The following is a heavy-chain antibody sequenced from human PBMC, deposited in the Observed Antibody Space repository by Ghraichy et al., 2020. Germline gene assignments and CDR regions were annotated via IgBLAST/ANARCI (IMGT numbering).Heavy chain of an antibody. D-gene: IGHD6-13*01. CDR2: ISYDGSNK. CDR3: AKDLYRAAAGTAWFDP. CDR1: GFTFSSYG. J-gene: IGHJ5*02. Sequence: GGSLRLSCAASGFTFSSYGMHWVRQAPGKGLEWVAVISYDGSNKYYADSVKGRFTISRDNSKNTLYLQMNSLRAEDTAVYYCAKDLYRAAAGTAWFDPWGQGTLVTVSS. V-gene: IGHV3-30*18.